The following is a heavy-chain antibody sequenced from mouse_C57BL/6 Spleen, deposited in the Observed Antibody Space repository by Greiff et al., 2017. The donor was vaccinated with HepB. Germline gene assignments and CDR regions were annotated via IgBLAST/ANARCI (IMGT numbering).Heavy chain of an antibody. Sequence: VQLQQSGPELVKPGASVKISCKASGYTFTDYYMNWVKQSHGKGLEWLGDINPNNGGTSYNQKFKGKATLTVDKSSSTAYMELRSLTSEDSAVYYCARSALYYGSSFAYWGQGTLVTVSA. CDR2: INPNNGGT. V-gene: IGHV1-26*01. D-gene: IGHD1-1*01. CDR1: GYTFTDYY. CDR3: ARSALYYGSSFAY. J-gene: IGHJ3*01.